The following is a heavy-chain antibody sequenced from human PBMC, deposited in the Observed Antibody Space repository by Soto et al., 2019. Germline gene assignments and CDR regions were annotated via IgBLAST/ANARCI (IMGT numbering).Heavy chain of an antibody. Sequence: QVQLVQSGAEVKKPGSSVKVSCKASGDTFNNYVVNWVRQAPGQGLEWLGGIPPIFATANYAQKFQGRVTITADKSTSTAYMELTSLRSEDTAVYYCAGRCDSTTCLGHFDYWGQGTLVTVAS. CDR3: AGRCDSTTCLGHFDY. CDR2: IPPIFATA. D-gene: IGHD2-2*01. CDR1: GDTFNNYV. J-gene: IGHJ4*02. V-gene: IGHV1-69*06.